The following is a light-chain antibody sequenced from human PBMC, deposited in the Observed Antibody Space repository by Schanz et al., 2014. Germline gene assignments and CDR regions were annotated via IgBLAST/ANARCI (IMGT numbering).Light chain of an antibody. CDR1: SNDVGDYNF. CDR2: EVN. V-gene: IGLV2-8*01. J-gene: IGLJ2*01. CDR3: CSYAGSWV. Sequence: QSALTQPPSASGSPGQSVTISCTGTSNDVGDYNFVSWYQQHPGKAPKVMIFEVNKRPSGVPDRFSGSKSGNTASLSVSGLQAEDEADYYCCSYAGSWVFGGGTKLTVL.